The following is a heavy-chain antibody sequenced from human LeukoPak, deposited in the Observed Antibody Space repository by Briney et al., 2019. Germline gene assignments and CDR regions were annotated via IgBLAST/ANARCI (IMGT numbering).Heavy chain of an antibody. CDR3: ARKGGRSIAARWAFDY. V-gene: IGHV3-23*01. J-gene: IGHJ4*02. D-gene: IGHD6-6*01. CDR2: ISGSGGST. Sequence: GGSLRLSCAASGFTFSSYAMSWVRQAPGMGLEWVSAISGSGGSTYYADSVKGRFTISRDNSKNTLYLQMNSLRAEDTAVYYCARKGGRSIAARWAFDYWGQGTLVTVSS. CDR1: GFTFSSYA.